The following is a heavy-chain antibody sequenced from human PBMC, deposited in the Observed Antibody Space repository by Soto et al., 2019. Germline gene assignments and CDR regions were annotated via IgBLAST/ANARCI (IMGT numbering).Heavy chain of an antibody. J-gene: IGHJ4*02. V-gene: IGHV4-30-2*01. CDR2: IYHTGST. CDR1: GDSISSGGYS. CDR3: ARAHYGPSGYYFDS. D-gene: IGHD3-22*01. Sequence: QVQLQESGSGLVKPSQTLSLTCTVSGDSISSGGYSWSWIRQPPQKGLEWIGYIYHTGSTSYSPSLKSLVTISVDKSKNQFSLILHSVTAADTAIYYCARAHYGPSGYYFDSWGQGTLFTVSS.